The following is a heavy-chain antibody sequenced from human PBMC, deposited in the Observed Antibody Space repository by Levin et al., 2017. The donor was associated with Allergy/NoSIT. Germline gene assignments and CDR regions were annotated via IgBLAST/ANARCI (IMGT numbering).Heavy chain of an antibody. CDR1: GFTFSSYW. CDR3: VGRRGSEGFDK. CDR2: INSDGSSI. Sequence: AGGSLRLSCAASGFTFSSYWMHWVRQAPGKGLVWVSRINSDGSSISYADSVKGRFTVSRDNVKNTLYLQMNSLRAEDTAVYHCVGRRGSEGFDKWGQGTLVTVSS. D-gene: IGHD1-26*01. J-gene: IGHJ4*02. V-gene: IGHV3-74*01.